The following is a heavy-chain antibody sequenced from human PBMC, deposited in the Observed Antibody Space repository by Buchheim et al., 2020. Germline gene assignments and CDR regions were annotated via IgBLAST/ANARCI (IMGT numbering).Heavy chain of an antibody. J-gene: IGHJ4*02. CDR2: ISGSGGST. Sequence: EVQLLESGGGLVQPGGSLRLSCAASGFTFSSYAMSWVRQAPGKGLERVSAISGSGGSTYYADSVKGRFTISRDNSKNTLYLQMNSLRAEDTAVYYCAKAGGVYYYDSSGYPFYFDYWGQGTL. V-gene: IGHV3-23*01. CDR1: GFTFSSYA. CDR3: AKAGGVYYYDSSGYPFYFDY. D-gene: IGHD3-22*01.